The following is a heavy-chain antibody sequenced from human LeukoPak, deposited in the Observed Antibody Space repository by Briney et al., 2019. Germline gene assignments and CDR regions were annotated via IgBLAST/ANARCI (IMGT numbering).Heavy chain of an antibody. Sequence: SETLSLTCTVSGGSISSYYWSWIRQPPGKGLEWIGYIYYSGSTNYNPSLKSRVTISVDTSKNQFSLKLSSVTAADTAVCYCARLEQWSAGHFDYWGQGTLVTVSS. D-gene: IGHD6-19*01. J-gene: IGHJ4*02. V-gene: IGHV4-59*08. CDR2: IYYSGST. CDR1: GGSISSYY. CDR3: ARLEQWSAGHFDY.